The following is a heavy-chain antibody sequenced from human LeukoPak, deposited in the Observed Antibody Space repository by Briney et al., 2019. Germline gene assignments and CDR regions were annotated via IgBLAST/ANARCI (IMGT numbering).Heavy chain of an antibody. CDR3: ARDRREWQQYFDY. CDR2: IIPIFGTA. J-gene: IGHJ4*02. CDR1: GGTFSSYA. D-gene: IGHD3-3*01. V-gene: IGHV1-69*05. Sequence: GASVKVSCKASGGTFSSYAISWVRQAPGQGLEWMGGIIPIFGTANYAQKFQGRVTITTDESTSTAYMELSSLRSEDTAVYYCARDRREWQQYFDYWGQGTLVTVSS.